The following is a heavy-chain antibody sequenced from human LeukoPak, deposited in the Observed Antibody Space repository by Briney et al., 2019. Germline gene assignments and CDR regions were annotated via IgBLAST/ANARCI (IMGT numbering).Heavy chain of an antibody. Sequence: SETLSLTCTVSGDSISSYYWSWIRQPPGKGLEWVGYIYTSGGTNYIPSLKGRVTISIDTSKNQFSLKLSSVTAADSAVYYCARLTRLSTSPDRYYLDYWGQGTLVTVSS. CDR3: ARLTRLSTSPDRYYLDY. D-gene: IGHD6-6*01. V-gene: IGHV4-4*09. CDR1: GDSISSYY. CDR2: IYTSGGT. J-gene: IGHJ4*02.